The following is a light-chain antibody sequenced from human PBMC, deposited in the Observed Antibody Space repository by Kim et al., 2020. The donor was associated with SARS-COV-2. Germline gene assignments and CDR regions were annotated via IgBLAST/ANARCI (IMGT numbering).Light chain of an antibody. V-gene: IGLV1-47*01. CDR1: ISHIGPNY. CDR3: AAWDDSLSGWV. J-gene: IGLJ3*02. CDR2: RNY. Sequence: GQRVNVTRSGIISHIGPNYVYWYQPFPGTAPKLLIFRNYQRPSGVRDRFSGSKSGTSASLAIIGLRSEDEADYHCAAWDDSLSGWVFGGGTKVTAL.